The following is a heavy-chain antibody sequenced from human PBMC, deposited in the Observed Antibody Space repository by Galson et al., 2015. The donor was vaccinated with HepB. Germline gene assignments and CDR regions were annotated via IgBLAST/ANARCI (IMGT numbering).Heavy chain of an antibody. J-gene: IGHJ4*02. CDR3: AKDGGDYYYDSSVLDY. Sequence: SLRLSCAASGFTFDDYAMHWVRQAPGKGLEWVSGISWNSGSIGYADSVKGRFTISRDNAKNSLYLQMNSLRAEDTALYYCAKDGGDYYYDSSVLDYWGQGTLVTVSS. D-gene: IGHD3-22*01. CDR1: GFTFDDYA. CDR2: ISWNSGSI. V-gene: IGHV3-9*01.